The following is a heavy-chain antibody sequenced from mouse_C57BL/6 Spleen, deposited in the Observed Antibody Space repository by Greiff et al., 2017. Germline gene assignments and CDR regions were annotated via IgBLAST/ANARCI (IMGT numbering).Heavy chain of an antibody. CDR2: IHPSDSYT. V-gene: IGHV1-74*01. CDR1: GYTFTSYW. D-gene: IGHD2-2*01. Sequence: VQLQQPGAELVKPGASVKVSCKASGYTFTSYWMHWVKQRPGQGLEWIGRIHPSDSYTNYNQKFQGKATLTLDKSSITAYTQLSSLTSEDSAVYYWAISRGDDAGWYCDVWGTGTTVTVSS. J-gene: IGHJ1*03. CDR3: AISRGDDAGWYCDV.